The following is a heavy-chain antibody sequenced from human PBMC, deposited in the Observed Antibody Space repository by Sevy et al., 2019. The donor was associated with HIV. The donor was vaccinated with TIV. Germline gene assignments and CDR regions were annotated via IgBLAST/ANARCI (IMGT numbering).Heavy chain of an antibody. CDR2: ISYDGRIK. J-gene: IGHJ4*02. CDR1: GFTFNSHG. Sequence: GGSLRLSCAASGFTFNSHGFHWVRQAPGKGLEWVALISYDGRIKYYADSVKGRFIISRDDARNTLDLQMSGLRAEDTAVYYCAREGGHTAAWSPGNFWGQGTLVTVSS. CDR3: AREGGHTAAWSPGNF. V-gene: IGHV3-30*15. D-gene: IGHD2-8*02.